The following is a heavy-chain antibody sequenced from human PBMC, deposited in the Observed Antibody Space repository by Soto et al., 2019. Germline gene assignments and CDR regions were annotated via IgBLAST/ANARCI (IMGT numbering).Heavy chain of an antibody. Sequence: GGSLRLSCSASGFTFSSYAMHWVRQAPGKGLEYVSAISSNGGSTYYADSVKGRFTISRDNSKNTLYLQMSSLRAEDTAVYYCVKLYYDFWSGYYKWEPKNDAFDIWGQGTMVTVSS. CDR2: ISSNGGST. D-gene: IGHD3-3*01. V-gene: IGHV3-64D*08. CDR1: GFTFSSYA. J-gene: IGHJ3*02. CDR3: VKLYYDFWSGYYKWEPKNDAFDI.